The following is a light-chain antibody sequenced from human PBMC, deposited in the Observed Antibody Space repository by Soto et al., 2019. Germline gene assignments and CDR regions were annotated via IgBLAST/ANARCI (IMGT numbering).Light chain of an antibody. CDR2: KAS. CDR3: QQYKSYPIT. J-gene: IGKJ4*01. Sequence: DIQMTQSPSTLSASVGDRVTITCRASQSISSWLAWCQQKPGKAPKLLIYKASSLESGVPSRFSGTGSGTEFTLTISSLQPDDFAAYFCQQYKSYPITFGGGTKVDLK. V-gene: IGKV1-5*03. CDR1: QSISSW.